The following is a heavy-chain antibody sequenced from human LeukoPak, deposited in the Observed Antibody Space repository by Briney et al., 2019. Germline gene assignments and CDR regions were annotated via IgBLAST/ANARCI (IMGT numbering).Heavy chain of an antibody. CDR1: GFPFSSCS. CDR2: ISSSGNTK. V-gene: IGHV3-48*04. D-gene: IGHD4-17*01. CDR3: AREDGDFERWFDP. J-gene: IGHJ5*02. Sequence: GGSLRLSCAASGFPFSSCSMNWVRQAHGKGLEWVSYISSSGNTKDYADSVRGRFTISRDNAKNSLFLQMNSLRAEDTAVYYCAREDGDFERWFDPWGQGTLVTVSS.